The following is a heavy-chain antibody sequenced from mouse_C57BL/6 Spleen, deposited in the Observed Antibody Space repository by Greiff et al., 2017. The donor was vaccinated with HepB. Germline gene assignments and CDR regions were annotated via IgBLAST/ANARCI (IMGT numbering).Heavy chain of an antibody. CDR2: ISSGSSTI. CDR1: GFTFSDYG. Sequence: EVQLQESGGGLVKPGGSLKLSCAASGFTFSDYGMHWVRQAPEKGLEWVAYISSGSSTIYYADTVKGRFTISRDNAKNTLFLQMTSLRSEDTAMYYCARPYYGSSYVDAMDYWGQGTSVTVSS. V-gene: IGHV5-17*01. CDR3: ARPYYGSSYVDAMDY. D-gene: IGHD1-1*01. J-gene: IGHJ4*01.